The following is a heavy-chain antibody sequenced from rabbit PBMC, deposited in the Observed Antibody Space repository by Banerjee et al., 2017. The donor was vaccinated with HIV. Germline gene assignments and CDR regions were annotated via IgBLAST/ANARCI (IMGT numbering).Heavy chain of an antibody. CDR3: ARDLAGVIGWNFGL. D-gene: IGHD4-1*01. CDR1: GFTISSIYY. CDR2: INSISSNT. J-gene: IGHJ6*01. V-gene: IGHV1S40*01. Sequence: QSLVESGGGLVKHGASLTLTCMSSGFTISSIYYMCWVRRAPGKGLEWIACINSISSNTVYATWAKGRLAISKASWTTVTLQMTSLTAADTASYFCARDLAGVIGWNFGLWGPGTLVTVS.